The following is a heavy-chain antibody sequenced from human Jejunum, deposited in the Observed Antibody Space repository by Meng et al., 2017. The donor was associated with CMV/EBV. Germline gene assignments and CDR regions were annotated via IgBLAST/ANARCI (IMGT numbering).Heavy chain of an antibody. CDR2: INWDGSIT. CDR1: TFDDCT. J-gene: IGHJ4*02. V-gene: IGHV3-43D*03. CDR3: AKDKGVPFNKGGWELPDY. Sequence: TFDDCTMHWVRQAPGKGLEWVSLINWDGSITYYAEPVKGRFTVSRDNSKNSLFLQMNSLRAEDTALYYCAKDKGVPFNKGGWELPDYWGRGTLVTVSS. D-gene: IGHD1-7*01.